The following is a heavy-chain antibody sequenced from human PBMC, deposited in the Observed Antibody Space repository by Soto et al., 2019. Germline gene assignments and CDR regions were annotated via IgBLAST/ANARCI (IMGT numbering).Heavy chain of an antibody. Sequence: ASVKVSCKASGYTFTGYYIHWVRQAPGQGLEWMGWINPNSGGTKFAQKFQGWVTLTRDTSGSTAYMELNRLRSDDTAVYYCAREYCGGGSSCYLRGFGMDVWGQGTSVTVSS. J-gene: IGHJ6*02. CDR3: AREYCGGGSSCYLRGFGMDV. CDR2: INPNSGGT. CDR1: GYTFTGYY. V-gene: IGHV1-2*04. D-gene: IGHD2-21*01.